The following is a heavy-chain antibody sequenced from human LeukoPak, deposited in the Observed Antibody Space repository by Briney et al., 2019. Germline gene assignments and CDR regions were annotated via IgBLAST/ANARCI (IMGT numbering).Heavy chain of an antibody. V-gene: IGHV3-7*01. D-gene: IGHD5-18*01. CDR1: GFTFSHYW. Sequence: QPGESLRLSCAVSGFTFSHYWVNWVRQAPGKGLEWVANIKEDGSEKYYVDSVKGRFTISRDNAKNSLYLQMNSLRAEDTAVYYCARDPVSWIQLWEYFDYWGQGTLVTVSS. CDR3: ARDPVSWIQLWEYFDY. CDR2: IKEDGSEK. J-gene: IGHJ4*02.